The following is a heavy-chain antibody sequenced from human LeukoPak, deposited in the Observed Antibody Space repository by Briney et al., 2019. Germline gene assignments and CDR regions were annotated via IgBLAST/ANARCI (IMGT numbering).Heavy chain of an antibody. CDR3: ASRDYYDSSGYYL. CDR1: GGSISSSNW. Sequence: SETLSLTCAVSGGSISSSNWWSWVRQPPGKGLEWIGEIYHSGSTNYNPSLKSRVTISVDKSKNQFSLKLSSVTAADTAVYYCASRDYYDSSGYYLWGQGTLVTVSS. V-gene: IGHV4-4*02. D-gene: IGHD3-22*01. J-gene: IGHJ4*02. CDR2: IYHSGST.